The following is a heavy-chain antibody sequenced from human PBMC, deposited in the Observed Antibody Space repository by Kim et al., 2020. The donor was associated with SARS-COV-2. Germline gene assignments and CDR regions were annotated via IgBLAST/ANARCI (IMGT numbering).Heavy chain of an antibody. CDR2: IRSSSSYI. Sequence: GGSLRLSCAASGFTFRSYSMNWVRQAPGKVLEWVSSIRSSSSYIFYADSVKGRFTISRDNAKNSLYLQMNSLRAEDTAVYYCARGPPVSNDHWGRGTLVTVSS. CDR3: ARGPPVSNDH. CDR1: GFTFRSYS. D-gene: IGHD2-8*01. V-gene: IGHV3-21*01. J-gene: IGHJ1*01.